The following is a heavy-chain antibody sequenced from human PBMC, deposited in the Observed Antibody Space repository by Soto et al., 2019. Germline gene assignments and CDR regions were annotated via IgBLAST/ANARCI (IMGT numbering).Heavy chain of an antibody. CDR2: NSGSGVRT. J-gene: IGHJ4*02. Sequence: EVQLLESGGGLVQPGGSLRLSCAASGFTLSSYDMTWVRQAPGKGLEWVSANSGSGVRTYYADSVRGRFTIPRDNSRNKLYLQLNSLRAGDTAVYYCAKGVLWGQGTLVTVSS. D-gene: IGHD3-10*01. CDR3: AKGVL. CDR1: GFTLSSYD. V-gene: IGHV3-23*01.